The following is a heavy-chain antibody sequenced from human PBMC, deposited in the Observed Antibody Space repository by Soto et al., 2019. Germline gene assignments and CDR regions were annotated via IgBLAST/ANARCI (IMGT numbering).Heavy chain of an antibody. CDR3: AKDHHHIVGATFDY. V-gene: IGHV3-23*01. J-gene: IGHJ4*02. CDR1: GFTFSSYA. D-gene: IGHD1-26*01. Sequence: GVSLRLSCAASGFTFSSYAMSWVRQAPGKGLEWVSAISGSGGSTYYADSVKGRFTISRDNSKNTLYLQMNSLRAEDTAVYYCAKDHHHIVGATFDYWGKGPLVTVSS. CDR2: ISGSGGST.